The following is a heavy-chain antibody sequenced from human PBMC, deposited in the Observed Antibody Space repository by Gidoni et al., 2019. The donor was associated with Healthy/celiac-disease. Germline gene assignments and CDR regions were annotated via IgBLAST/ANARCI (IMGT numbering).Heavy chain of an antibody. J-gene: IGHJ6*02. Sequence: EVQLLESGGGLVQPGGSLRLPCSASGFTFSSYAMIWVRQAPGKGLEWVSALSGSGGSTYYADSGKGRFTISRDNSKNTLYLQMNSLRAEDTAVYWSGYSSGYYYYGMDVWGQGTTVTVSS. CDR3: GYSSGYYYYGMDV. CDR1: GFTFSSYA. D-gene: IGHD3-10*01. CDR2: LSGSGGST. V-gene: IGHV3-23*01.